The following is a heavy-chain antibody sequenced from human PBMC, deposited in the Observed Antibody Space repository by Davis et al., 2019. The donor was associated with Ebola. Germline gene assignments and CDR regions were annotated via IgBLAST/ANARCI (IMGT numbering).Heavy chain of an antibody. V-gene: IGHV3-30-3*01. CDR3: ARGFGGSSGYPTLYGMDV. Sequence: GGSLRLSCAASGFTFSSYAMHWVRQAPGKGLEWVAVISYDGSNKYYADSVKGRFTISRDNSKNTLYLQMNSLRAEDTAVYYCARGFGGSSGYPTLYGMDVWGKGTTVTVSS. CDR2: ISYDGSNK. D-gene: IGHD3-22*01. J-gene: IGHJ6*04. CDR1: GFTFSSYA.